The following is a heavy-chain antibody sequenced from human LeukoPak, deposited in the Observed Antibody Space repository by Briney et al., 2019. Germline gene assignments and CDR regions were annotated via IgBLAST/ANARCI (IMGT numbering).Heavy chain of an antibody. CDR3: AKVCYYGSGSYYNGCFDY. V-gene: IGHV3-30*02. Sequence: GGSLRLSCTASGFTFSSYGMHWVRQAPGKGLEWVAFIRYDGSNKYYADSVKGRFTISRDNSKNTLYLQMNSLRAEDTAVYYCAKVCYYGSGSYYNGCFDYWGQGTLVTVSS. CDR1: GFTFSSYG. CDR2: IRYDGSNK. D-gene: IGHD3-10*01. J-gene: IGHJ4*02.